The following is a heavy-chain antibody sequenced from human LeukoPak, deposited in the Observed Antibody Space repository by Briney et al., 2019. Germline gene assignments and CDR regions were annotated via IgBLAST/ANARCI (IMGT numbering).Heavy chain of an antibody. CDR3: ARDGNGSGSYYYFGY. CDR2: ISGSGGST. CDR1: GFTFSSYA. V-gene: IGHV3-23*01. D-gene: IGHD3-10*01. Sequence: GGSLRLSCAASGFTFSSYAMSWVRQAPGKGLEWVSAISGSGGSTYYADSVKGRFTISRDNSKNTLYLQMNSLRAEDTAVYYCARDGNGSGSYYYFGYWGQGTLVTVSS. J-gene: IGHJ4*02.